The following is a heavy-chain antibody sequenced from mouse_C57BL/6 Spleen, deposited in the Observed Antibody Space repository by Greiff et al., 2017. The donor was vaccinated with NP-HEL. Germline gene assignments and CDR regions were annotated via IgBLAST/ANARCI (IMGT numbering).Heavy chain of an antibody. CDR2: ISSGSSTI. CDR1: GFTFSDYG. D-gene: IGHD1-1*01. J-gene: IGHJ2*01. V-gene: IGHV5-17*01. CDR3: ARDYYYGHFDY. Sequence: EVKVEESGGGLVKPGGSLKLSCAASGFTFSDYGMHWVRQAPEKGLEWVAYISSGSSTIYYADTVKGRFTISRDNAKNTLFLQMTSLRSEDTAMYYCARDYYYGHFDYWGQGTTLTVSS.